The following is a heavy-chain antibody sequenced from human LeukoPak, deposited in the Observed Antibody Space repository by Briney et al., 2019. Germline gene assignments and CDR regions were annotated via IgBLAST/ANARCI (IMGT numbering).Heavy chain of an antibody. CDR1: GFTFSSYW. CDR3: ATFGFNWNLGY. J-gene: IGHJ4*02. Sequence: PGGSLRLSCVASGFTFSSYWMHWVRQPPGKGLVWVSRINSDGRDTGYVDSVKGRFTISRDNAKNTVYLQMNSLRAEDTAVYYCATFGFNWNLGYWGQGTLVTVSS. D-gene: IGHD1-20*01. CDR2: INSDGRDT. V-gene: IGHV3-74*01.